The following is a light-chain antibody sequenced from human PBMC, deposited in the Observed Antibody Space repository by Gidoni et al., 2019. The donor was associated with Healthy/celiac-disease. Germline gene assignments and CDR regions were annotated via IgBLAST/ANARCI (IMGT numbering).Light chain of an antibody. Sequence: DIVMTQSPDSLAVSLGERATINCKSSQSVLYSSNNKNYLAWYQQKPGQPPKLLIYWASTRESGVPDRFSGSGSGTDFTLTISSLQAEDVAVYYCQQYYSTPPWEFGQXTKVEIK. V-gene: IGKV4-1*01. CDR3: QQYYSTPPWE. J-gene: IGKJ1*01. CDR2: WAS. CDR1: QSVLYSSNNKNY.